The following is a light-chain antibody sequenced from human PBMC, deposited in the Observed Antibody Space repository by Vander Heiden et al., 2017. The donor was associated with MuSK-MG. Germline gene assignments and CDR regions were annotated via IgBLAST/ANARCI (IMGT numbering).Light chain of an antibody. Sequence: DIQMTQLPSSLSASVGDRVTITCRASQNIRDYLNWYQQKPGKAPNLLVYATSSLQSGVPSRFSGSVSGTDFTLTISSLQVEDFATYYCQQGYSIPYTFGQGTKLEI. CDR3: QQGYSIPYT. J-gene: IGKJ2*01. V-gene: IGKV1-39*01. CDR2: ATS. CDR1: QNIRDY.